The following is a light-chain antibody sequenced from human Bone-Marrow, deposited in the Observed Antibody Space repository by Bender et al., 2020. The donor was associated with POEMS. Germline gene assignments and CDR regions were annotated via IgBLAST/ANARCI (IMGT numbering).Light chain of an antibody. CDR1: SSNMGAGYG. J-gene: IGLJ3*02. Sequence: QSVLTQPPSVSGAPGQTVTISCTGTSSNMGAGYGVNWYQQLPGTAPKLLIYNNENRPSGVPDRISVSKSGTSASLAITGLQAEDEADYYCQSYDISLSGWVFGGGTKLPAL. CDR2: NNE. CDR3: QSYDISLSGWV. V-gene: IGLV1-40*01.